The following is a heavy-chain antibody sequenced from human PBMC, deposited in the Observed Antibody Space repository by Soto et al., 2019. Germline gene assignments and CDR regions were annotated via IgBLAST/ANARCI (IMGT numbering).Heavy chain of an antibody. CDR1: GYTFTSYG. Sequence: QVQLVQSGAEVKKPGASVKVSCKASGYTFTSYGISWVRQAPGQGLEWMGWISAYNDNTNYAQKLQGRVTMTTDTSTSSAYLSMRSLRSDDSAVYYCARDRNGRQLALFIDYWGQGTLVTVSS. D-gene: IGHD6-13*01. V-gene: IGHV1-18*01. CDR3: ARDRNGRQLALFIDY. CDR2: ISAYNDNT. J-gene: IGHJ4*02.